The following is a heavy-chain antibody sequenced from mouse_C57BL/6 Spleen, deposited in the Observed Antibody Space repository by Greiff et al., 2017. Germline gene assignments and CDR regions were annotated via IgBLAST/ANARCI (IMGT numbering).Heavy chain of an antibody. CDR2: INPNNGGN. V-gene: IGHV1-22*01. J-gene: IGHJ2*01. CDR1: GYTFTDYN. Sequence: VQLQQPGPELVKPGASVKMSCKASGYTFTDYNMHWVKQSHGKSLEWIGYINPNNGGNSYNQKFKGKATLTVNKSSSTAYMELRSLTSEGSAVYYCASDDYAFDYWGQGTTLTVSS. D-gene: IGHD2-4*01. CDR3: ASDDYAFDY.